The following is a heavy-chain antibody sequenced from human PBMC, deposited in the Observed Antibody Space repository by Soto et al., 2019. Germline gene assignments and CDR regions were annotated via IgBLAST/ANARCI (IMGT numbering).Heavy chain of an antibody. CDR1: GFTFSSYW. CDR3: ARVRSSSWYESYYYYYYGMDV. D-gene: IGHD6-13*01. J-gene: IGHJ6*02. CDR2: INSDGSST. Sequence: GGSLRLSCAASGFTFSSYWMHWVRQAPGKGLVWVSRINSDGSSTSYADSVKGRFTISRDNAKNTLYLQMNSLRAEDTAVYYCARVRSSSWYESYYYYYYGMDVWGQGTTVTVSS. V-gene: IGHV3-74*01.